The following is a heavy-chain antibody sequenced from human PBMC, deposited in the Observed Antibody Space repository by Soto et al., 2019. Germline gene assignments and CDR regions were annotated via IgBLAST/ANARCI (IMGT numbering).Heavy chain of an antibody. J-gene: IGHJ6*02. CDR2: IWYDGSNK. Sequence: GGSLRLSCAACGFTFSSYGMHWVRQAPGKGLEWVAVIWYDGSNKYYADSVKGRFTISRDNSKNTLYLQMNSLRAEDTAVYYCARHERSGYIALYYYYGMDVWGQGTTVTVS. V-gene: IGHV3-33*01. D-gene: IGHD3-22*01. CDR1: GFTFSSYG. CDR3: ARHERSGYIALYYYYGMDV.